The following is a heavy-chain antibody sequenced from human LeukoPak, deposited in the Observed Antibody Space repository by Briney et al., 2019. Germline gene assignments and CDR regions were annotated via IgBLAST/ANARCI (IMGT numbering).Heavy chain of an antibody. J-gene: IGHJ5*02. CDR1: GFTFSSYW. CDR2: INSDGSNT. D-gene: IGHD3-10*01. CDR3: ARDKSSDYYGSGSYPLNWFDP. Sequence: GGSLRLSCAASGFTFSSYWMHWVRQAPGKGLVWVSRINSDGSNTSYADSVKGRFTISRDNAKNTLYLQMNSLRAEDTAVYYCARDKSSDYYGSGSYPLNWFDPWGQGTLVTVSS. V-gene: IGHV3-74*01.